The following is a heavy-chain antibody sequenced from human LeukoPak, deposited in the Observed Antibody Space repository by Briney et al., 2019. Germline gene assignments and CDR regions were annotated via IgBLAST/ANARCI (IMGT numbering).Heavy chain of an antibody. CDR1: GFTFSSYW. V-gene: IGHV3-74*01. CDR3: ARGDGGRAFDI. D-gene: IGHD6-25*01. CDR2: INSDGSST. J-gene: IGHJ3*02. Sequence: GGSLRLSCAASGFTFSSYWMHWVRQAPGKGLVWVSRINSDGSSTSYADSVKGRFTISRDNAKNTLYLQMNSLRAEDTAVYYCARGDGGRAFDIWGQGTMVTVSS.